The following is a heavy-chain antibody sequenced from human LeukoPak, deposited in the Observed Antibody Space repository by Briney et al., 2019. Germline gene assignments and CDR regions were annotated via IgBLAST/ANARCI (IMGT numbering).Heavy chain of an antibody. CDR1: GYSFTSYW. D-gene: IGHD3-22*01. Sequence: GESLKISCRGSGYSFTSYWIAWVRQMPGKGLEWMGIIYPRDSDTRYSPSFQGQVTISVDKSISTAYLQWSSLKASDTAMYYCASRYDSSGYYSWGQGTLVTVSS. V-gene: IGHV5-51*01. CDR3: ASRYDSSGYYS. J-gene: IGHJ4*02. CDR2: IYPRDSDT.